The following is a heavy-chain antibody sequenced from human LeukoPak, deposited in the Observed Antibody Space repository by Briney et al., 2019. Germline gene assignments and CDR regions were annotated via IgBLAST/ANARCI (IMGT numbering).Heavy chain of an antibody. J-gene: IGHJ4*02. CDR1: GGSISSYY. Sequence: PSETLSHTCTVSGGSISSYYWSWIRQPPGKGLEWIGYIYYSGSTNYNPSLKSRVTISVDTSKNQFSLKLSSVTAADTAVYYCTRVVATIDYFDYWGQGTLVTVSS. V-gene: IGHV4-59*08. CDR3: TRVVATIDYFDY. CDR2: IYYSGST. D-gene: IGHD5-12*01.